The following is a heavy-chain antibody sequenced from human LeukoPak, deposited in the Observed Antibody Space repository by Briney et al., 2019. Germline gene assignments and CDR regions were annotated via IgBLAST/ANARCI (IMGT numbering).Heavy chain of an antibody. J-gene: IGHJ4*02. CDR1: GFTFSSYG. CDR3: ARRAPPYSYSSSWLSPDY. Sequence: HAGGSLRLSCAASGFTFSSYGMHWVRQAPGKGLEWVAVISYDGSNKYYADSVKGRFTISRDNSKNTLYLQMNSLRAEDTAVYYCARRAPPYSYSSSWLSPDYWGQGTLVTVSS. D-gene: IGHD6-13*01. CDR2: ISYDGSNK. V-gene: IGHV3-30*19.